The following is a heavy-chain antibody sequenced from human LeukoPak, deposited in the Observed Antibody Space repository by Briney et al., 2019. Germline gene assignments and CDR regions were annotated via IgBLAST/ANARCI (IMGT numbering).Heavy chain of an antibody. CDR2: INPNSGGT. J-gene: IGHJ4*02. CDR3: ARDLEVRGVINFFDY. CDR1: GYTFTVYY. V-gene: IGHV1-2*06. D-gene: IGHD3-10*01. Sequence: ASVTVSCTASGYTFTVYYMHWVRQAPGQGLEWMGRINPNSGGTNYAQKFQGRVTMTRDTSISTAYMELSRLRSDDTAVYYCARDLEVRGVINFFDYWGQGTLVTVSS.